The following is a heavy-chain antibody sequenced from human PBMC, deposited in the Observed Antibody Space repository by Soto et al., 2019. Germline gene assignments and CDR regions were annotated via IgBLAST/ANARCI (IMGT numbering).Heavy chain of an antibody. CDR3: AREGGESSDGLYYFDS. V-gene: IGHV4-30-4*01. Sequence: QVQLQESGPGLVKPSQTLSLPCTVSGGSTSSDNYWSWIRQPPGKGLEWIGHIYYSGNTDYNQSLKSRLSISIDTSKNQFSLKLSSVTAPDTAVYFCAREGGESSDGLYYFDSWGQGSLVTLSS. D-gene: IGHD3-16*01. CDR2: IYYSGNT. CDR1: GGSTSSDNY. J-gene: IGHJ4*02.